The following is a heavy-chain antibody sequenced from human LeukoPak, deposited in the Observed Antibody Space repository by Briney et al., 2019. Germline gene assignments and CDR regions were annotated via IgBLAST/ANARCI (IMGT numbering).Heavy chain of an antibody. J-gene: IGHJ6*01. CDR3: ATWALYHDVDV. CDR1: GMNFARYA. V-gene: IGHV3-43*02. D-gene: IGHD1-26*01. Sequence: GGSLRLSCAASGMNFARYAMHWVRQRPGKGLEWVGVISADGKADHADAVKGRFTVSRDNSKDSLSLQMSSLRDEDTALYYCATWALYHDVDVWGQGTTVIVSS. CDR2: ISADGKA.